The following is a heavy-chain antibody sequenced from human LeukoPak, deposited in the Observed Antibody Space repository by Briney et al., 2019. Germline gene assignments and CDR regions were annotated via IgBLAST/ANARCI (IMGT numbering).Heavy chain of an antibody. J-gene: IGHJ5*02. D-gene: IGHD4-17*01. V-gene: IGHV4-34*01. Sequence: PSETLSLTCAVYGGSFSGYYWSWIRQPPGKGLEWIGEINHSGSTNYNPSLKSRVTISVDTSKNQFSLKLSSVTAADTAVYYCTIGTTGGYNWFDPWGQGTLVAVSS. CDR2: INHSGST. CDR1: GGSFSGYY. CDR3: TIGTTGGYNWFDP.